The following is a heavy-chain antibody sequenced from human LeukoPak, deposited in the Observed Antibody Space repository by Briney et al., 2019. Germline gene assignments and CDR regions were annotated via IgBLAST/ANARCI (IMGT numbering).Heavy chain of an antibody. D-gene: IGHD3-22*01. CDR3: ARGGGIYYDSSGYYLFDY. CDR1: GFTFSSYG. V-gene: IGHV3-30*19. Sequence: PGRSLRLSCAASGFTFSSYGMHWVRQAPGKGLEWVAVIWYDGSNKYYADSVKGRFTISRDNSKNTLYLQMNSLRAEDTAVYYCARGGGIYYDSSGYYLFDYWGQGTLVTVSS. J-gene: IGHJ4*02. CDR2: IWYDGSNK.